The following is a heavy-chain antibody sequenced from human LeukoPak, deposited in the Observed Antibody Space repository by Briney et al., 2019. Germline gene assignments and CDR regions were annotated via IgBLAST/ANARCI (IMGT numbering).Heavy chain of an antibody. V-gene: IGHV4-31*03. J-gene: IGHJ6*02. CDR3: ARDSTYYYYGMDV. Sequence: SETLSLTCTVSGGSISSGGYYWSWIRQHPGKGLEWIGYIYYSGSTYYNPSLKSRVTISVDTSKNQFSLKLSPVTAADTAVYYCARDSTYYYYGMDVWGQGTTVTVSS. CDR1: GGSISSGGYY. CDR2: IYYSGST.